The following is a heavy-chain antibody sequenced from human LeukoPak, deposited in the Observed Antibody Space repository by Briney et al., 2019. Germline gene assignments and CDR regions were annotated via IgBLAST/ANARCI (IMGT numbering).Heavy chain of an antibody. Sequence: PGGSLRLSCAASGFTFSSYGMHWVRQAPGKGLEWVGRIKSKTDGGTTDYAAPVKGRFTISRDDSKNTLYLQMNSLKTEDTAVYYCTTSRPVYGDYHPDWGQGTLVTVSS. V-gene: IGHV3-15*01. CDR3: TTSRPVYGDYHPD. J-gene: IGHJ4*02. CDR1: GFTFSSYG. CDR2: IKSKTDGGTT. D-gene: IGHD4-17*01.